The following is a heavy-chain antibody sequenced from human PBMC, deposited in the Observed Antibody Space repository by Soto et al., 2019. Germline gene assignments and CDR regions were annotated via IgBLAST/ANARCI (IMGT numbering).Heavy chain of an antibody. Sequence: PGGSLRLSCAASGFTFSSYEMNWVRQAPGKGLEWVSYISSSGSTIYYADSVKGRFTISRDNAKNSLYLQMNSLRAEDTAVYYCARVSGSGSFVVYYYYGMDVWGQGPTVTVYS. CDR2: ISSSGSTI. D-gene: IGHD3-10*01. J-gene: IGHJ6*02. CDR3: ARVSGSGSFVVYYYYGMDV. V-gene: IGHV3-48*03. CDR1: GFTFSSYE.